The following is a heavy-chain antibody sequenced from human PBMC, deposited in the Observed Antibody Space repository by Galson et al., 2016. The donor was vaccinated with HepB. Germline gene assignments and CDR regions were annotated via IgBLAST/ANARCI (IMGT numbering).Heavy chain of an antibody. CDR3: ARDTQLIVVVDQLPSDYYYMDV. Sequence: ETLSLTCTVSGDSISSTNYYWGWLRQTPEKGLEWIGSIYYNGRTYYNPSLESRVTMSVDTSKNQFSLKLTSVTDADTAVYYCARDTQLIVVVDQLPSDYYYMDVWDKGTTVTVSS. CDR2: IYYNGRT. CDR1: GDSISSTNYY. J-gene: IGHJ6*03. V-gene: IGHV4-39*07. D-gene: IGHD3-22*01.